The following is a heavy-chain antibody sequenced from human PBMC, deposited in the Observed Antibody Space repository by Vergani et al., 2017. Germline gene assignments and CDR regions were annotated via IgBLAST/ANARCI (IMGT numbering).Heavy chain of an antibody. J-gene: IGHJ6*03. CDR1: GLTFDDYA. Sequence: EVQLVESGGGLVQPGRSLRLSCAASGLTFDDYAMHWVRQAPGKGLEWVSGISWNSGSIGYADSVKGRFTISRDNAKNSRYLQMNSLRAEDTALYYCAKDIGELDDFWSGYYTYYYYYMDVWGKXP. CDR3: AKDIGELDDFWSGYYTYYYYYMDV. D-gene: IGHD3-3*01. CDR2: ISWNSGSI. V-gene: IGHV3-9*01.